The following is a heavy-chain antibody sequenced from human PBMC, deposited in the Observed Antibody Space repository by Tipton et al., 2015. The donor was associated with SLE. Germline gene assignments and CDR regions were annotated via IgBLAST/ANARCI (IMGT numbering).Heavy chain of an antibody. CDR1: GDSISNSPYY. CDR2: IYYSGST. Sequence: TLSLTCTVSGDSISNSPYYWGWIRQPPGKGLQWIGNIYYSGSTYYNPSLKSRVTISVDTSKNQFSLKLSSVTAAETAVYYCARRTTRSSGYFGAFDIWGRGTLVTVSS. D-gene: IGHD3-22*01. V-gene: IGHV4-39*01. J-gene: IGHJ2*01. CDR3: ARRTTRSSGYFGAFDI.